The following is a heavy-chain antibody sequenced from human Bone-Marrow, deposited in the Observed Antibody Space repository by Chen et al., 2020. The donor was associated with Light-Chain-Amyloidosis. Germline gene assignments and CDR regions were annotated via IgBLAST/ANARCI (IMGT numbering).Heavy chain of an antibody. D-gene: IGHD1-1*01. Sequence: EVQLVESGGGLVQPGGSLRLSCVASVFTFSDHWMHWVRQAPGEALVWVSYINSDGRSTTYADSVKGRFTISRDNAKNTLYLQMSSLRADDTAVYYCARDGASTTDLDYWGQGSLVTVSS. CDR2: INSDGRST. CDR1: VFTFSDHW. V-gene: IGHV3-74*01. CDR3: ARDGASTTDLDY. J-gene: IGHJ4*02.